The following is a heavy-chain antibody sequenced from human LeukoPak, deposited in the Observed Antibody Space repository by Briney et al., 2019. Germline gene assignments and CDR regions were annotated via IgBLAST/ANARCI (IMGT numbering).Heavy chain of an antibody. CDR1: TFTVSTNF. Sequence: GGSPRLSCVASTFTVSTNFMSWVRQAPGKGLEWVSIIYSGGVTNYADSVKGRFTLSRDNSKNTLFLQLNSLRAEDTAIYYCARGPPFDPWGQGTLVTVSS. CDR2: IYSGGVT. V-gene: IGHV3-66*01. CDR3: ARGPPFDP. J-gene: IGHJ5*02.